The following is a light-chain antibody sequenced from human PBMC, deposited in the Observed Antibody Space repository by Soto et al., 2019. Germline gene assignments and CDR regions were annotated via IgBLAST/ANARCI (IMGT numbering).Light chain of an antibody. V-gene: IGKV1D-16*01. CDR3: QQSNSYPPT. CDR1: QPVGTW. CDR2: AAS. J-gene: IGKJ3*01. Sequence: IQMTQSPSSLSASVGDRVTITCRASQPVGTWVAWYQQKGERAPRPLMYAASTLETGVPSRFSGSASGTDFTLTISSLQPEDYATYYCQQSNSYPPTFGPGTTVDFK.